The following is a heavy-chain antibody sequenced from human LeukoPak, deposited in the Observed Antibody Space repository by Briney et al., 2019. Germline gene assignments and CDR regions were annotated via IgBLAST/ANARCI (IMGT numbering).Heavy chain of an antibody. CDR1: GFTFSNYG. CDR2: ISGSGGTI. CDR3: AKDRDSSSPDY. D-gene: IGHD6-6*01. J-gene: IGHJ4*02. Sequence: GGTLRLSCAASGFTFSNYGMSWVRQAPGKGLEWISAISGSGGTIYYADSVKGRFTISRDNSKNTLYLQMNSLRAEDTAVYYCAKDRDSSSPDYWGQGTLVTVSS. V-gene: IGHV3-23*01.